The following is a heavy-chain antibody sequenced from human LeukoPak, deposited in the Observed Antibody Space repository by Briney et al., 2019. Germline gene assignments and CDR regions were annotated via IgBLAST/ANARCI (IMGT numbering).Heavy chain of an antibody. V-gene: IGHV3-66*01. CDR1: GFTVSSNY. Sequence: PGGSLRLSCAASGFTVSSNYMSWVRQAPGKGLEWVSVIYSGGSTYYADSVKGRFTISRDNSKNTLYLQMNSLRAEDTAVYYCARDAPVYGSGSYLPWDYYYGMDVWGQGTTVTVSS. CDR2: IYSGGST. D-gene: IGHD3-10*01. CDR3: ARDAPVYGSGSYLPWDYYYGMDV. J-gene: IGHJ6*02.